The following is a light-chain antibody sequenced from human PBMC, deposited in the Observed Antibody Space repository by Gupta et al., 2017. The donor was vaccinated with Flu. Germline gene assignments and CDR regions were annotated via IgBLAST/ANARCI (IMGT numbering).Light chain of an antibody. CDR2: KIS. J-gene: IGKJ2*01. CDR1: QSLVYRDGNTY. V-gene: IGKV2-30*01. CDR3: MQGTHWPYT. Sequence: VVMTQSPLSLHVTLGQPASISCMSSQSLVYRDGNTYLNWFHQRPGQSPRRLIYKISDRDSGVPDRFSGSGSGTDFTLKISRVEAEDVGLYFCMQGTHWPYTFGRGTKLEIK.